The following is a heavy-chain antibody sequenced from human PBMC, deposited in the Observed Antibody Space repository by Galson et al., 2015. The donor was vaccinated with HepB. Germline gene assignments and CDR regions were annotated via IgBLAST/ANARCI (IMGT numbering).Heavy chain of an antibody. Sequence: LSLTCTVSGVSIRGTNYYWGWIRQPPGKGLEWIGYIHYSGSTQHNPSVKSPVTISVDMSRNQFSLKLTYVTAADTAVYYCAIIGGFAVTGTDNWFGPWGQGILVTISS. D-gene: IGHD6-19*01. V-gene: IGHV4-39*07. CDR1: GVSIRGTNYY. CDR3: AIIGGFAVTGTDNWFGP. J-gene: IGHJ5*02. CDR2: IHYSGST.